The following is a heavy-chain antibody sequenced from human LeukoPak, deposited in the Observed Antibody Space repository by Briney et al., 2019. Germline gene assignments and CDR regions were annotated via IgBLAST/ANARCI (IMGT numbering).Heavy chain of an antibody. CDR3: ARQTGSGLFILP. Sequence: PSETLSLTCTVSGGSISSYYWSWIRQPPGKGLEWIGEINHSGSTNYNPSLKSRVTISVDTSKNQFSLKLSSVTAADTAVYYCARQTGSGLFILPGGQGTLVTVSS. J-gene: IGHJ4*02. CDR2: INHSGST. V-gene: IGHV4-34*01. D-gene: IGHD3/OR15-3a*01. CDR1: GGSISSYY.